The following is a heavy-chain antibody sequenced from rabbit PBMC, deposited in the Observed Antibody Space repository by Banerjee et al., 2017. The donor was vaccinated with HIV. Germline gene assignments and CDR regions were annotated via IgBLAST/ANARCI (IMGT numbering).Heavy chain of an antibody. CDR1: GFSFSNSYY. Sequence: QEQLEESGGDLVKPEGSLTLTCTASGFSFSNSYYMCWVRQAPGKGLEWIACTYTGSSGSTYYASWAKGRFTISLDNAQNTVFLQMTSLTAADTATYFCARDLYAGYAGYGYGTAFDPWGPGTLVTVS. J-gene: IGHJ2*01. D-gene: IGHD7-1*01. CDR2: TYTGSSGST. CDR3: ARDLYAGYAGYGYGTAFDP. V-gene: IGHV1S45*01.